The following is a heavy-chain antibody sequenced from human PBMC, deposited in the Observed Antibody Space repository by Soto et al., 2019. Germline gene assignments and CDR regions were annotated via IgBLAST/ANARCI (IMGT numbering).Heavy chain of an antibody. CDR1: GFTFSSYA. V-gene: IGHV3-23*01. CDR2: ISGSGGST. D-gene: IGHD1-26*01. CDR3: AKNRRSGSYHPFDY. Sequence: GGSLRLSCAASGFTFSSYAMSWVRQAPGKGLEWVSAISGSGGSTYYADSVKGRFTISRDNSKNTLYLQMNSLRAEDRALYYCAKNRRSGSYHPFDYWGQGTLVTVSS. J-gene: IGHJ4*02.